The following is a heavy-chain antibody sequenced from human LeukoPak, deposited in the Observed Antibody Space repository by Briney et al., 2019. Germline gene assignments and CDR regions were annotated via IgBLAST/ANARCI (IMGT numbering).Heavy chain of an antibody. J-gene: IGHJ4*02. V-gene: IGHV3-21*01. CDR2: ISSSSSYI. D-gene: IGHD2-2*01. Sequence: PGGSLRLSCAASGFTFSGYSMNWVRQAPGKGLEWVSSISSSSSYIYYADSVKGRFTISRDNAKNSLYLQMNSLRAEDTAVYYCAKAGGIVPAAFTFYFDYWGQGTLVTVSS. CDR3: AKAGGIVPAAFTFYFDY. CDR1: GFTFSGYS.